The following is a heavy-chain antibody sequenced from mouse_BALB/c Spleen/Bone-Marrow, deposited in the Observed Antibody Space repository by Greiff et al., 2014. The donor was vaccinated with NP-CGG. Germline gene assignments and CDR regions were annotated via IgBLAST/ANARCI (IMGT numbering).Heavy chain of an antibody. V-gene: IGHV1-54*03. CDR2: INPGSGGA. CDR1: GYAFTNYL. Sequence: LVESGAELVRPGTAVNVSCKASGYAFTNYLIEWVKQRPGQGLEWIGVINPGSGGANYNEKFKGKATLTADKSSSTAYMQLSNLTSDDSAVYFCARFGRYYFDYWGQGTTLTVSS. J-gene: IGHJ2*01. CDR3: ARFGRYYFDY.